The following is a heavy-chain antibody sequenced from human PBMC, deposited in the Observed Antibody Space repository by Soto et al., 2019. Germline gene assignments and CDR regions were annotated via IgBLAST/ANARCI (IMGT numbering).Heavy chain of an antibody. V-gene: IGHV1-18*01. Sequence: QVHLVQSGAEVKKPGASVKVSCKASGYTFTTYGIAWVRQVPGQGLEWMGWISAYNANTDYAQRLQGRVTITTDTSTSTAHMELRSLRSDDTAVYYCARGRYLDYWGQGTLVTVSS. CDR3: ARGRYLDY. D-gene: IGHD1-26*01. CDR1: GYTFTTYG. J-gene: IGHJ4*02. CDR2: ISAYNANT.